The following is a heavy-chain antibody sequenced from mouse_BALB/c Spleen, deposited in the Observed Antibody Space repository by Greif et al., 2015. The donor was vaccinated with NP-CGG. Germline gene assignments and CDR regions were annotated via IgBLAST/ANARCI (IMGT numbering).Heavy chain of an antibody. CDR3: ARGGYGSKGAMDY. D-gene: IGHD1-1*01. Sequence: EVMLVESGGGLVKPGGSLKLSCAASGFTFSDYYMYWVRQTPEKRLEWVATISDGGSYTYYPDSVKGRFTISSDNAKNNLYLQMSSLKSEDTAMYYCARGGYGSKGAMDYWGQGTSVTVSS. CDR1: GFTFSDYY. V-gene: IGHV5-4*02. J-gene: IGHJ4*01. CDR2: ISDGGSYT.